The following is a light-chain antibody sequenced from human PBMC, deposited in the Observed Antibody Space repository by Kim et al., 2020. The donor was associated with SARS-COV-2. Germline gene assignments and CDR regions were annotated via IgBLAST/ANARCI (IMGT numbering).Light chain of an antibody. CDR2: DVS. CDR3: CSYAGSYTLV. V-gene: IGLV2-11*01. Sequence: QSALTQPRSVSGSPGQSVTISCTGTSSDVGGYNYVSWHQQHPGKAPKVMIYDVSKRPSGVPDRFSGSKSGNTASLTISGLQAEDEADYYCCSYAGSYTLVFGGGTQLTVL. J-gene: IGLJ3*02. CDR1: SSDVGGYNY.